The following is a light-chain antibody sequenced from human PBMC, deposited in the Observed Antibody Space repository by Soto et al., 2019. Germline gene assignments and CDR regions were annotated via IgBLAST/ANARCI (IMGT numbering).Light chain of an antibody. V-gene: IGKV3-15*01. CDR2: GAS. CDR3: QVYDRSPL. Sequence: EIVMTQSPATLSVSRGERATPSCRANRAISSNVAWYQQKPGQAPRLLIYGASTRATGIPDRFSGSGSGTEFTLTISSLEPEDFGVYYCQVYDRSPLFGGGTKVDIK. CDR1: RAISSN. J-gene: IGKJ4*01.